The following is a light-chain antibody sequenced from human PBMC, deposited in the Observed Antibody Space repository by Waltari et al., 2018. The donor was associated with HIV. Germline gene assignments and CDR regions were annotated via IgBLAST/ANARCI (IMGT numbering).Light chain of an antibody. V-gene: IGKV3-15*01. CDR1: QSVSSN. CDR2: GAS. CDR3: QQYNDWPFT. J-gene: IGKJ3*01. Sequence: EVVMTQSPATLSVSPGERATLSCRASQSVSSNLAWYQQKPGQAPRLLIYGASTRATGIPARFSGSGSGTEFTLTISSLQSEDFAVYSCQQYNDWPFTFGPGTEVDMK.